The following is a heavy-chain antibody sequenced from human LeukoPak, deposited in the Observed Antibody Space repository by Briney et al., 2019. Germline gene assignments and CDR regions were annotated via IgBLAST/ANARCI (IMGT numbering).Heavy chain of an antibody. CDR3: AKDRDYGDYPSAYYYYMDV. CDR2: IRYDGTNK. Sequence: GGSLRLSCAASGFTFSTYGIHWVRQAPGKGLEWVAFIRYDGTNKWYANSVKGRFTISRDNSKNMLYPQMNSLRAEDTAVYHCAKDRDYGDYPSAYYYYMDVWGKGTTVTVSS. V-gene: IGHV3-30*02. J-gene: IGHJ6*03. CDR1: GFTFSTYG. D-gene: IGHD4-17*01.